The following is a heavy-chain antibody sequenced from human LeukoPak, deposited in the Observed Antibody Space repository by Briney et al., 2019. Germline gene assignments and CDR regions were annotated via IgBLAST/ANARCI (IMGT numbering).Heavy chain of an antibody. D-gene: IGHD6-13*01. CDR1: GYTFTGYY. J-gene: IGHJ6*03. V-gene: IGHV1-2*02. Sequence: ASVKVSCKASGYTFTGYYMHWVRQAPGQGLEWMGWINPNSGGTNYAQKFQGRVTMTRDTSISTAYMELSRLRSDDTAVYYCARGTLSGSSSWYRNYYMDVWGKGTTVTISS. CDR2: INPNSGGT. CDR3: ARGTLSGSSSWYRNYYMDV.